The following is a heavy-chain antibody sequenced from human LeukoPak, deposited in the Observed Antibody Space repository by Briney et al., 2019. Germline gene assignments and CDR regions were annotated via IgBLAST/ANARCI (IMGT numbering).Heavy chain of an antibody. CDR2: IYHSGST. V-gene: IGHV4-30-2*01. CDR3: ARTDDYGVFGFDY. J-gene: IGHJ4*02. CDR1: GGSISSGGYS. Sequence: SQTLSLTCAVSGGSISSGGYSWSWTRQPPGKGLEWIGYIYHSGSTYYNPSLKSRVTISVDRSKNQFSLKLSSVTAADTAVYYCARTDDYGVFGFDYWGQGTLVTVSS. D-gene: IGHD4-17*01.